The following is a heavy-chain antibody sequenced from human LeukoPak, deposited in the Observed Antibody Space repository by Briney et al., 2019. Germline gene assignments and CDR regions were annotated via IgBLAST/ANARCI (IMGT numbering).Heavy chain of an antibody. J-gene: IGHJ5*02. CDR3: ARGGGPYNWFDP. Sequence: ASETLSLTCTVSGDSDTNSIYYWGWIRQSPGKGLEWIGTIDYSGNTYYNPSLKSRATISIDTSKNQFSLKLSSVTAADTAVYYCARGGGPYNWFDPWGQGTLVTVSS. CDR2: IDYSGNT. D-gene: IGHD3-16*01. V-gene: IGHV4-39*07. CDR1: GDSDTNSIYY.